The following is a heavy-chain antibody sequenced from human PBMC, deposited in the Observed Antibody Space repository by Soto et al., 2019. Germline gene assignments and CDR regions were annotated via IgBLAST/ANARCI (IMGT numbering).Heavy chain of an antibody. CDR1: GFTFDDYT. V-gene: IGHV3-43*01. CDR3: AKGYSYGYLCGMDV. CDR2: ISWDGGST. D-gene: IGHD5-18*01. J-gene: IGHJ6*02. Sequence: GSLRLSCAASGFTFDDYTMHWVRQAPGKGLEWVSLISWDGGSTYYADSVKGRFTISRDNSKNSLYLQMNSLRTEDTALYYCAKGYSYGYLCGMDVWGQGTTVTVSS.